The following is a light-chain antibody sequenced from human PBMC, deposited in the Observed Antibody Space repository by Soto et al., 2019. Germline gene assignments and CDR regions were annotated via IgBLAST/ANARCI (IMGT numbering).Light chain of an antibody. CDR2: DAS. CDR3: QQRSKCTLT. CDR1: QSVRVSY. V-gene: IGKV3-11*01. J-gene: IGKJ3*01. Sequence: VLTPSLCTLSLSPRARATLXCRASQSVRVSYLAWYQQKPRQARRLLIYDASDRATGIPARFSGSGSRTDFTVTIISLGSRDFAVYSFQQRSKCTLTVGPGTKVDIK.